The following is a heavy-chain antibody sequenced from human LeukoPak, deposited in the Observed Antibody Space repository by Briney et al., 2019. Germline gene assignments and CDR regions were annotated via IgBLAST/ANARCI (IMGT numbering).Heavy chain of an antibody. J-gene: IGHJ4*02. CDR2: IYYSGST. V-gene: IGHV4-39*07. D-gene: IGHD3-10*01. CDR1: GGSISNIGYY. Sequence: SETLSLTCTISGGSISNIGYYWGWIRQPPGKGLEWIGSIYYSGSTYYNPSLKSRVTISVDTSKNQFSLKLSSVTAADTAVYYCARVPYYGSGSYIDYWGQGTLVTVSS. CDR3: ARVPYYGSGSYIDY.